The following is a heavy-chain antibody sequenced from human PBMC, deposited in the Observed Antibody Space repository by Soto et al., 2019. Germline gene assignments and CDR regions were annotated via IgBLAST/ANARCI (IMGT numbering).Heavy chain of an antibody. J-gene: IGHJ4*02. CDR3: ARQYTGRGYPGHFDY. CDR1: GGCVWNTEDD. V-gene: IGHV4-39*01. Sequence: SGSPALGCTVCGGCVWNTEDDWGWINQPPGKELEWIGSIFYSGSAYYNPSLKSRFTISVDTSKNQFSLRSNSVTAADTAAYYCARQYTGRGYPGHFDYWGQGTLVTVSS. D-gene: IGHD5-12*01. CDR2: IFYSGSA.